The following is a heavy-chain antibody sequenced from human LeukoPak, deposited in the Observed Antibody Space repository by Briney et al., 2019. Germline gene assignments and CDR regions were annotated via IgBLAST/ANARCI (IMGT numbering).Heavy chain of an antibody. CDR3: ARDWRSSWSVFDY. CDR1: GFTFSSYE. J-gene: IGHJ4*02. D-gene: IGHD6-13*01. CDR2: ISNGGSII. Sequence: GGSLRLSCAASGFTFSSYEMNWVRQAPGKGLEWVSFISNGGSIIYYADSVKGRFTITRDNAKNSLYLQMNSLTAEDTAVYYCARDWRSSWSVFDYWGQGTLVTVSS. V-gene: IGHV3-48*03.